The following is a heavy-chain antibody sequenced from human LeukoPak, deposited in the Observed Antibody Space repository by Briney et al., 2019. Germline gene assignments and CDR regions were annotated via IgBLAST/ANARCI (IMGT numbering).Heavy chain of an antibody. J-gene: IGHJ4*02. CDR1: GGSINNYY. Sequence: LETLSLTCTVSGGSINNYYWSWIRQPPGKGLEWIGYIHDSGSTNYNPSLTSRVTISVDTSKNQVSLNLNSVTAADTAVYYCAGASSGWYGLFDYWGQGTLVTVSS. CDR2: IHDSGST. CDR3: AGASSGWYGLFDY. D-gene: IGHD6-19*01. V-gene: IGHV4-59*01.